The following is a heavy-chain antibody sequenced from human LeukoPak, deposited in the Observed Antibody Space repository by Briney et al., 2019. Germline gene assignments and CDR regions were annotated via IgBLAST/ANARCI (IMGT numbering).Heavy chain of an antibody. V-gene: IGHV3-48*01. CDR1: GFTFSGYS. D-gene: IGHD6-19*01. Sequence: PGGSLRLSCATSGFTFSGYSMNWVRQAPGKGLEWISYISSSSINIHYGDSVKGRFTISRDNAENSLYLQMNSLRAEDTAVYYCASAFPHSSGWSWGQGTLVTVSS. CDR3: ASAFPHSSGWS. CDR2: ISSSSINI. J-gene: IGHJ5*02.